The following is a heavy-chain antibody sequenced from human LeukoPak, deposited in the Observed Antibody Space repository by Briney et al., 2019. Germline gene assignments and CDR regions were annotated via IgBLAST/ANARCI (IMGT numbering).Heavy chain of an antibody. J-gene: IGHJ5*02. CDR2: ISWNSGSI. CDR1: GFTFDDYA. D-gene: IGHD6-19*01. V-gene: IGHV3-9*01. CDR3: AKDNRPGSGSFNWFDP. Sequence: PGGSLRLSCAASGFTFDDYAMHWVRQAPGKGLEWVSGISWNSGSIGYADSVKGRFTISRDNAKNSLYLQMNSLRAEDTALYYCAKDNRPGSGSFNWFDPWGQGTLVTVSS.